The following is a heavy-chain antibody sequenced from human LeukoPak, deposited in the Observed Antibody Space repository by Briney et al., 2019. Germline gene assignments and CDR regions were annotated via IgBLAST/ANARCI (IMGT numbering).Heavy chain of an antibody. CDR2: IKQDGSEK. V-gene: IGHV3-7*01. CDR3: NVVVAAY. J-gene: IGHJ4*02. CDR1: GFTFSSYG. Sequence: PGGSLRLSCAASGFTFSSYGMSWVRQAPGKGLEWVANIKQDGSEKYYVDSVKGRFTISRDNARNSLYLQMNSLRAEDTAVYYCNVVVAAYWGQGTLVTVSS. D-gene: IGHD2-15*01.